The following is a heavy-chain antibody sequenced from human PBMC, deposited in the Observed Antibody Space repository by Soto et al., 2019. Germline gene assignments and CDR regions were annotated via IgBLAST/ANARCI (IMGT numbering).Heavy chain of an antibody. J-gene: IGHJ4*02. CDR1: GGSFSGYY. Sequence: TSETLSLTCAVDGGSFSGYYWSWSHQPPRKGLEWTGELNHSGSTNYNPYLKSRVTISVDTSKNQFSLKLSSVTAADTAVYYCARGGVLLWFGEPIAPFDYWGQGTLVTVSS. V-gene: IGHV4-34*01. CDR3: ARGGVLLWFGEPIAPFDY. D-gene: IGHD3-10*01. CDR2: LNHSGST.